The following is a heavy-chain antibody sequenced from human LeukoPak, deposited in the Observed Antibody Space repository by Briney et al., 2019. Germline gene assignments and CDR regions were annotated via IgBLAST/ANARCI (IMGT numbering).Heavy chain of an antibody. J-gene: IGHJ4*02. CDR3: ATSFYDYVWGSYRGGGY. V-gene: IGHV7-4-1*02. CDR1: GYTFTSYG. Sequence: GASVKVSCKASGYTFTSYGISWVRQAPGQGLEWMGWINTNTGNPTYARGFTGRFVFSLDTSVSTAYLQISSLKAEDTAVYYCATSFYDYVWGSYRGGGYWGQGTLVTVSS. CDR2: INTNTGNP. D-gene: IGHD3-16*01.